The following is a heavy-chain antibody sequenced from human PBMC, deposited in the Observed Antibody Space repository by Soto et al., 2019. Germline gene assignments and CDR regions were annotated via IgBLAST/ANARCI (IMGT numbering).Heavy chain of an antibody. Sequence: ASVKVSCKASGYIFASYGISWVRQAPGQGLEWMGWISAYNGNTNYAQKLQGRVTMSTDTSTSTAYMELSSLRSEDTAVYYCARSIVVVTALDYWGQGTLVTVSS. V-gene: IGHV1-18*01. CDR3: ARSIVVVTALDY. CDR2: ISAYNGNT. CDR1: GYIFASYG. D-gene: IGHD2-21*02. J-gene: IGHJ4*02.